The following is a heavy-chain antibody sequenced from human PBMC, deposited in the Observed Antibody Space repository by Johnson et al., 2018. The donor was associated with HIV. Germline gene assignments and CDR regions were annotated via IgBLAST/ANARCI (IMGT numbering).Heavy chain of an antibody. CDR1: GFTFSSSG. Sequence: QVQLVESGGGVVQPERSLRLSCAASGFTFSSSGMLWVRQAPGKGLEWVAVISYDGSNKYYADSVKGRFTISRDNSKNTLYLQMNSLRAEDTAVYYCANGGLQLLEWLPHDAFDIWGQGTMVTVSS. V-gene: IGHV3-30*19. CDR3: ANGGLQLLEWLPHDAFDI. J-gene: IGHJ3*02. D-gene: IGHD3-3*01. CDR2: ISYDGSNK.